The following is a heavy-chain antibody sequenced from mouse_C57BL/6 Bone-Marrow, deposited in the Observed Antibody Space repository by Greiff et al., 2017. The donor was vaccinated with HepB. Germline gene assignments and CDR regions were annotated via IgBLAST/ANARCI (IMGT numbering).Heavy chain of an antibody. J-gene: IGHJ1*03. CDR1: GFNIKDDY. D-gene: IGHD2-1*01. V-gene: IGHV14-4*01. CDR2: IDPENGDT. Sequence: EVQLQESGAELVRPGASVKLSCTASGFNIKDDYMHWVKQRPEQGLEWIGWIDPENGDTEYASKFQGKATITADTSSNTAYLQLSSLTSEDTAVYYCTTRDYGNWYFDVWGTGTTVTVSS. CDR3: TTRDYGNWYFDV.